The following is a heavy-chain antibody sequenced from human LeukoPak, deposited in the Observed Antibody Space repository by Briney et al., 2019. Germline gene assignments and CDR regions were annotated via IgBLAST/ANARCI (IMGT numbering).Heavy chain of an antibody. V-gene: IGHV3-64*02. CDR3: ARVKMGATVSDYYYYYMDV. Sequence: GGSLRLSCAASGFTFSSYTMHWVRQAPGKRLQSVSAITSNGGYTHYADSVKGRLTISRDNSRNALFLQMGGLRIEDMAVYYCARVKMGATVSDYYYYYMDVWGKGTTVTVSS. CDR1: GFTFSSYT. D-gene: IGHD1-26*01. CDR2: ITSNGGYT. J-gene: IGHJ6*03.